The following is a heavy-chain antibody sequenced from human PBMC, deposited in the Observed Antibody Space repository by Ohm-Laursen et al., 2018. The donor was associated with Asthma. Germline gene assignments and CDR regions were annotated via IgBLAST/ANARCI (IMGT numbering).Heavy chain of an antibody. D-gene: IGHD3-22*01. CDR3: ARGVEYDYDSTGYYLDH. CDR1: GGSFSGYY. Sequence: TLSLTCAVYGGSFSGYYWSWIRQHPGKGLEWIGYMYYSGTTYYNPSLNSRVAILVDTSKNQFSLKVNSVTAADTAVYYCARGVEYDYDSTGYYLDHWGQGTLVTVSS. V-gene: IGHV4-31*11. CDR2: MYYSGTT. J-gene: IGHJ4*02.